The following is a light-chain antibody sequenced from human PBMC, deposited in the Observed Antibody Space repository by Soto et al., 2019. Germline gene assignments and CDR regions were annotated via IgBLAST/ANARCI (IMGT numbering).Light chain of an antibody. Sequence: QSVLTQPPSVSAAPGQKVTISYSGSSANIGGNSVSWYQQLPGTAPKLLIYDDDKRPSGIPDRFSGSKSGTSATLGITGFRTGDEADYYCGSWDSSLSAYVFGTGTKVTV. V-gene: IGLV1-51*01. CDR3: GSWDSSLSAYV. CDR1: SANIGGNS. CDR2: DDD. J-gene: IGLJ1*01.